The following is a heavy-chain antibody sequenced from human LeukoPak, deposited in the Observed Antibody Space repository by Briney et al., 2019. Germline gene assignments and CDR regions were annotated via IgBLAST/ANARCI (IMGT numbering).Heavy chain of an antibody. CDR2: IYYSGST. V-gene: IGHV4-39*01. CDR3: ASYKWFGESRLHFDY. D-gene: IGHD3-10*01. Sequence: SETLSLTCTVSGGSISSSSYYWGWIRQPPGKGLEWIGSIYYSGSTYYNPPLKSRVTISVDTSKNQFSLKLSSVTAADTAVYYCASYKWFGESRLHFDYWGQGTLVTVSS. CDR1: GGSISSSSYY. J-gene: IGHJ4*02.